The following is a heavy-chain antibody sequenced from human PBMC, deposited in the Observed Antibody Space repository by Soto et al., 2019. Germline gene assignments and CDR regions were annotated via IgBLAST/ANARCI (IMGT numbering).Heavy chain of an antibody. D-gene: IGHD6-6*01. J-gene: IGHJ6*02. CDR2: IVVGSGNT. CDR1: GFTFTSSA. Sequence: ASVKVSCKASGFTFTSSAVQWVRQARGQRLEWIGWIVVGSGNTNYAQKFQERVTITRDMSTSTAYMELSSLRSEDTAVYYCAATIPARPGVGYYYYGMAVWGQGTTVTVSS. V-gene: IGHV1-58*01. CDR3: AATIPARPGVGYYYYGMAV.